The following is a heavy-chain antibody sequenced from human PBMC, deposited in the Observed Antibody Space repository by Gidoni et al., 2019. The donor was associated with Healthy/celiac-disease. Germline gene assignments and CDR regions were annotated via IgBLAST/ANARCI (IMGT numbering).Heavy chain of an antibody. V-gene: IGHV3-30*18. CDR1: GFTFSSYG. J-gene: IGHJ4*02. CDR2: ISYDESNK. Sequence: QVQLVESGEGVVQPGRSLRLSCAASGFTFSSYGMHWVRQAPGKGLEWVAVISYDESNKYYADSVKGRFTISRDNSKNTLYLQMNSLRAEDTAVYYCAKDPVEMATNGYFDYWGQGTLVTVSS. CDR3: AKDPVEMATNGYFDY. D-gene: IGHD5-12*01.